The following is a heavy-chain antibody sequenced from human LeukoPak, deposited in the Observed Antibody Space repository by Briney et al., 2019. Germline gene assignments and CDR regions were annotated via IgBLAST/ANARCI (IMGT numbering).Heavy chain of an antibody. J-gene: IGHJ6*02. CDR3: ASGSEQWLLPNYYYNGMDV. CDR2: IIPILGIA. D-gene: IGHD6-19*01. V-gene: IGHV1-69*04. CDR1: GGTFSSYA. Sequence: SVKVSCKASGGTFSSYAISWVRQAPGQGLEWMGRIIPILGIANYAQKFQGRVTITADKSTSTAYMELSSLRSEDTAVYYCASGSEQWLLPNYYYNGMDVWGQGTTVTVSS.